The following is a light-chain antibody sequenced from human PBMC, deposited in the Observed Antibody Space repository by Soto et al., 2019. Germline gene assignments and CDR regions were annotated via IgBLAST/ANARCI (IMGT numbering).Light chain of an antibody. V-gene: IGKV3-20*01. J-gene: IGKJ4*01. Sequence: EFGLTQSPGTLSLSPGERATLSCRASQSVGSNSLAWYQQKPGQAPSSLIYGASTRATGIPDRFSGSGSGTAFTLTVSRPEPDDFAVYYCQQYGSSPPLSFGGGTKVEIK. CDR2: GAS. CDR1: QSVGSNS. CDR3: QQYGSSPPLS.